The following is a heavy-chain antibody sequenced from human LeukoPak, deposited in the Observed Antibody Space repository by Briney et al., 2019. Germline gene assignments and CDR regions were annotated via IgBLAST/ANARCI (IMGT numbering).Heavy chain of an antibody. D-gene: IGHD2-15*01. Sequence: GGSLRLSCAASGFTFSSYSMNWVRQAPGKGPEWVSSIRSSSSYIYYADSVKGRFTISRDNAKNSLYLQMNSLRAEDTAVYYCARDGVVAAIVYYYYGMDVWGQGTTVTVSS. J-gene: IGHJ6*02. CDR3: ARDGVVAAIVYYYYGMDV. V-gene: IGHV3-21*01. CDR1: GFTFSSYS. CDR2: IRSSSSYI.